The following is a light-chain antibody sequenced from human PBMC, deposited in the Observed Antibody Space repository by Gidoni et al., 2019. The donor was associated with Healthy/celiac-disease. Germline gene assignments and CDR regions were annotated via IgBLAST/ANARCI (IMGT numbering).Light chain of an antibody. CDR2: GNR. CDR1: SSNIGAGDD. J-gene: IGLJ3*02. CDR3: QSYDSRLSGWV. Sequence: QAVLTQPPPVSGAPGQRVTISCTGSSSNIGAGDDVHWYQQPPGTAPHHPTDGNRTRPSWVPDRFSSSKSGTSASLAITGLQAEDEADYYGQSYDSRLSGWVFGGGTKLTVL. V-gene: IGLV1-40*01.